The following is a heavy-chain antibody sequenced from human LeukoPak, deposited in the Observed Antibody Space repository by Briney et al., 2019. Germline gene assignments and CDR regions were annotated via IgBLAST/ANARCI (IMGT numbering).Heavy chain of an antibody. Sequence: ASVKVSCKASGYTFTGYYMHWVRQALGQGLEWMGWINPNSGGTNYAQKFQGWVTMTRDTSISTAYMELSRLRSDDTAVYYCARAITMTAGGFDYWGQGTLVTVSS. CDR3: ARAITMTAGGFDY. D-gene: IGHD3-22*01. CDR2: INPNSGGT. J-gene: IGHJ4*02. V-gene: IGHV1-2*04. CDR1: GYTFTGYY.